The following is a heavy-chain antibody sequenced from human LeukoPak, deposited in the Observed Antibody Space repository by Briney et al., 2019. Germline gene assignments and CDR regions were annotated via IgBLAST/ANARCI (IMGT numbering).Heavy chain of an antibody. CDR2: IRYDGSNK. CDR3: AKDWPIKIAAADIHNDY. CDR1: GFTVSSNY. J-gene: IGHJ4*02. V-gene: IGHV3-30*02. Sequence: GGSLRLSCAASGFTVSSNYMSWVRQAPGKGLEWVAFIRYDGSNKYYADSVKGRFTISRDNSKNTLYLQMNSLRAEDTAVYYCAKDWPIKIAAADIHNDYWGQGTLVTVSS. D-gene: IGHD6-13*01.